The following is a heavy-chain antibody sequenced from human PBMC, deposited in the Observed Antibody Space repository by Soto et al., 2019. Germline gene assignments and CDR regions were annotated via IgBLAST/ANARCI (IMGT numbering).Heavy chain of an antibody. D-gene: IGHD3-3*01. Sequence: EVQLLESGGGLVQPGGSLRLSCAASGFTFSSYAMSWVRQAPGKGLEWVSAISASGGSTYYADSVKGRFTISRDHSKNTLYLQTNSLRADDTAVYYCAKLDNYDFWSDSSHNWFDPWGQGTLVTVSS. CDR1: GFTFSSYA. V-gene: IGHV3-23*01. J-gene: IGHJ5*02. CDR3: AKLDNYDFWSDSSHNWFDP. CDR2: ISASGGST.